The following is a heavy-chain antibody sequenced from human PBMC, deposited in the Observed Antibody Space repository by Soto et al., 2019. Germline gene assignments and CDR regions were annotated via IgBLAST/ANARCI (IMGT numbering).Heavy chain of an antibody. CDR3: AEKPYYYDSSGYPIYGMDV. D-gene: IGHD3-22*01. J-gene: IGHJ6*02. V-gene: IGHV1-69*12. CDR1: GGTFSSYA. CDR2: IIPIFGTA. Sequence: QGQLVQSGAEVKKPGSSVKVSCKASGGTFSSYAISWVRQAPGQGLEWMGGIIPIFGTANYAQKFQGRVTITADESTSTAYMELSSLRSEDTAVYYCAEKPYYYDSSGYPIYGMDVWGQGTTVTVSS.